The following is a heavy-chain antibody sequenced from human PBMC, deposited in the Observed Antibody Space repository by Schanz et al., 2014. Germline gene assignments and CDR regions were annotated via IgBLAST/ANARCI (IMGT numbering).Heavy chain of an antibody. V-gene: IGHV3-33*01. CDR1: GFTFSSYG. CDR2: IWYDGSNK. D-gene: IGHD1-26*01. J-gene: IGHJ4*02. CDR3: ARDHTTESYYSAGQPIDY. Sequence: QVQLVESGGGVVQPGRSLRLSCAASGFTFSSYGMHWVRQAPGKGLEWVAVIWYDGSNKYYADSVKGRFTISRDNSKNTLFLQMNSLRAEDTAVYYCARDHTTESYYSAGQPIDYWGQGTLLTVSS.